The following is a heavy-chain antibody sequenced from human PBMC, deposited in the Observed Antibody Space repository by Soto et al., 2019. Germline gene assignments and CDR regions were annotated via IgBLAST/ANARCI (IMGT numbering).Heavy chain of an antibody. D-gene: IGHD3-22*01. CDR2: IIPIFGTA. V-gene: IGHV1-69*13. J-gene: IGHJ6*02. CDR3: AKTRRDYYDSSGYYEYYYYYGMDV. Sequence: ASVKVSCKASGGTFSSYAISWVRQAPGQGLEWMGGIIPIFGTANYAQKFQGRVTITADESTSTAYMELSSLRSEDTAVYYCAKTRRDYYDSSGYYEYYYYYGMDVWGQGTTVTVSS. CDR1: GGTFSSYA.